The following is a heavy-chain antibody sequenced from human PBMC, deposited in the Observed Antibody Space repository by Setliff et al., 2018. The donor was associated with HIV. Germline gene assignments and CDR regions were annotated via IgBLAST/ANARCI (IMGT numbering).Heavy chain of an antibody. CDR3: ATALGYCSGGSCCPYYFDY. CDR2: IYYTGST. J-gene: IGHJ4*02. D-gene: IGHD2-15*01. Sequence: KPSETLSLTCAVYGGSFSGYYWSWIRQPPGKGLEWIGSIYYTGSTYYNPSLKSRVTISVDTSKNQFSLKLSSVTAADTAVYYCATALGYCSGGSCCPYYFDYWGQGTLVTVSS. CDR1: GGSFSGYY. V-gene: IGHV4-34*01.